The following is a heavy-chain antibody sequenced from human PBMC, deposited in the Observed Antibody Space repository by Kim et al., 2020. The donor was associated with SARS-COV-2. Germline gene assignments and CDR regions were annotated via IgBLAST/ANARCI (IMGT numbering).Heavy chain of an antibody. Sequence: GGSLRLSCAASGFTFSSYGMHWVRQAPGKGLEWVAVISYDGSNKYYADSVKGRFTISRDNSKNTLYLQMNSLRAEDTAVYYCAKDMGIPLQLWTYYYYYGMDVWGQGTTVTVSS. CDR2: ISYDGSNK. CDR1: GFTFSSYG. J-gene: IGHJ6*02. V-gene: IGHV3-30*18. D-gene: IGHD5-18*01. CDR3: AKDMGIPLQLWTYYYYYGMDV.